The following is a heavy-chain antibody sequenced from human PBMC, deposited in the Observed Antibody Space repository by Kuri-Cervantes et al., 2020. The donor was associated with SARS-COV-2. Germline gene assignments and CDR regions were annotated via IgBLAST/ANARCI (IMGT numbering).Heavy chain of an antibody. CDR3: ATAPILVCSGGSCYPRRQNWFDP. J-gene: IGHJ5*02. V-gene: IGHV1-18*01. CDR2: ISAYNGNT. Sequence: ASVKVSCKASGYTFTSYGISWVRQAPGQGLEWMGWISAYNGNTNYAQKFQGRVTMTRDTSISTAYMELSSLRSEDTAVYYCATAPILVCSGGSCYPRRQNWFDPWGQGTLVTVSS. CDR1: GYTFTSYG. D-gene: IGHD2-15*01.